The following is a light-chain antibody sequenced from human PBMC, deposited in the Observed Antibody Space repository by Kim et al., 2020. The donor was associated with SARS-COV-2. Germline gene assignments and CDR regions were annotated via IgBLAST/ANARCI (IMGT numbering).Light chain of an antibody. V-gene: IGKV1-5*01. Sequence: VEDTVTTSCATRQNIVRWIACYKHKPGKDPKILIYDASGLQSGVPQRFSGSGSGTEFTLTITGLQPDDFATYYCQKYNSYPYTFAQGTKVEIK. CDR3: QKYNSYPYT. CDR1: QNIVRW. J-gene: IGKJ2*01. CDR2: DAS.